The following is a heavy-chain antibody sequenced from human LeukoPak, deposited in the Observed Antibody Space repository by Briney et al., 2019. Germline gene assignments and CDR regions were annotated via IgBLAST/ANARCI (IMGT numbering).Heavy chain of an antibody. J-gene: IGHJ5*02. Sequence: ASVKVSCKASGGTFSSYAISWVRQAPGQGLEWMGGIIPIFGTANYAQKFRGRVTITADESTSTVYMELSSLRSEDTAVYYCARAPYYYGSGSLNWFDPWGQGTLVAVSS. CDR2: IIPIFGTA. CDR3: ARAPYYYGSGSLNWFDP. CDR1: GGTFSSYA. D-gene: IGHD3-10*01. V-gene: IGHV1-69*13.